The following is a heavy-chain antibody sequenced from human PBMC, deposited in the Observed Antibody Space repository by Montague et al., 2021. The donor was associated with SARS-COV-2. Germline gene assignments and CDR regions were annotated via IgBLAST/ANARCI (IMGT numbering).Heavy chain of an antibody. CDR2: TNSDGRST. CDR3: VREVGMVVARTFGRLDP. V-gene: IGHV3-74*01. J-gene: IGHJ5*01. CDR1: GFTFSNYW. Sequence: SLRLSCAVSGFTFSNYWMHWVRQAPGKGLEWVSRTNSDGRSTTYADSVKGRFTISRDNAKNTLFLQINSLRGEDTAVYYCVREVGMVVARTFGRLDPWGQGTLVAVSS. D-gene: IGHD6-19*01.